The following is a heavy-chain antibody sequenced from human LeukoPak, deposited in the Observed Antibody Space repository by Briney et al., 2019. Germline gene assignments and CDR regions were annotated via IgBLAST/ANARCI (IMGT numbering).Heavy chain of an antibody. V-gene: IGHV3-43*02. CDR2: ISGDGSST. Sequence: GGSLRLSCAASGFTFDDYAMHWVRQALGKGLEWVSFISGDGSSTYFADSVKGRFTISRDNRKNSLYLQMNSLRIEDTALYYCAKDSGSYFFDYWGQGTLVTVSS. D-gene: IGHD1-26*01. CDR1: GFTFDDYA. CDR3: AKDSGSYFFDY. J-gene: IGHJ4*02.